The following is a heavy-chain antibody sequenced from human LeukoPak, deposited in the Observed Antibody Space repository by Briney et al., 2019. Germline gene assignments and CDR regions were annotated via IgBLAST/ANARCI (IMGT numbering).Heavy chain of an antibody. CDR1: GYTFSSYV. V-gene: IGHV3-23*01. CDR3: ATTGVVVAATATGYDFEY. Sequence: GGSVRHPCAASGYTFSSYVMSWVRQAPGKGLMWVSSISGSGGSTYYGDSVKGRFSISRDNSKNTLSLQMNSLRAEDTAVYYCATTGVVVAATATGYDFEYKGHETLVTVSS. CDR2: ISGSGGST. D-gene: IGHD2-15*01. J-gene: IGHJ4*01.